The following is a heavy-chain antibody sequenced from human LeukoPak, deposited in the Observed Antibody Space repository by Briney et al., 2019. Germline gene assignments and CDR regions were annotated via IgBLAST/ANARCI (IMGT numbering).Heavy chain of an antibody. V-gene: IGHV3-30-3*01. Sequence: GGSLRLSCTASGFTFSSYAMHWVRQAPGKGLEWVAVISYDGSNKHYADSVKGRFTISRDNSKNTLYLQMNSLRAEDTAVYYCARSVLLWFGEFSPFNWFDPWGQGTLVTVSS. CDR1: GFTFSSYA. J-gene: IGHJ5*02. D-gene: IGHD3-10*01. CDR3: ARSVLLWFGEFSPFNWFDP. CDR2: ISYDGSNK.